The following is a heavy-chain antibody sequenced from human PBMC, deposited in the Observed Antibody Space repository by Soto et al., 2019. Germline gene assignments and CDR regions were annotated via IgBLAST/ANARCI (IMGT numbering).Heavy chain of an antibody. CDR3: ARERPDGSRLDP. V-gene: IGHV4-4*02. CDR2: IYYTGST. Sequence: SETLSLTCSVSGGFINSRNWWSWVRQPPGKGLEWIAEIYYTGSTNYKSSLKSRVTISVDTSKNQFSLKLSSVTAADTAVYYCARERPDGSRLDPWGQGTLVTVSS. CDR1: GGFINSRNW. D-gene: IGHD6-13*01. J-gene: IGHJ5*02.